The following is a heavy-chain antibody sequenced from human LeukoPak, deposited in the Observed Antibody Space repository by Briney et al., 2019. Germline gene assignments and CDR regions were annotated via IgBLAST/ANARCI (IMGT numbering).Heavy chain of an antibody. V-gene: IGHV4-59*01. Sequence: PSETLSLTCTASGGSISSYYWSWIRQPPGKGLEWIGYIYYSGSTNYNPSLKSRVTISVDTSKNQFSLKLSSVTAADTAVYYCATLFGGNYFDYWGQGTLVTVSS. CDR2: IYYSGST. D-gene: IGHD3-10*01. J-gene: IGHJ4*02. CDR1: GGSISSYY. CDR3: ATLFGGNYFDY.